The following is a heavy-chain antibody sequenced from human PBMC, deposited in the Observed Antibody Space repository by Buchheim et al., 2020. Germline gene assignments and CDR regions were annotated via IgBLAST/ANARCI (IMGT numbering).Heavy chain of an antibody. CDR1: GFTFSSYG. V-gene: IGHV3-33*01. Sequence: QVQLVESGGGVVQPGRSLRLSCAVSGFTFSSYGMHWVRQAPGKGLEWVAVIWYDGSNKYYADSVKGRFTIPRDNSKNTLFLKMNSLRDEDTAVYYCAGDPYSWSEYYFDYWGQGTL. CDR3: AGDPYSWSEYYFDY. J-gene: IGHJ4*02. CDR2: IWYDGSNK. D-gene: IGHD1-20*01.